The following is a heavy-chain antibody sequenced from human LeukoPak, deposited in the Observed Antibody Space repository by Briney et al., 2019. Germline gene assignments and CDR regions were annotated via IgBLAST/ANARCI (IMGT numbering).Heavy chain of an antibody. CDR2: IKEDGSEK. CDR1: GFTFSTYW. V-gene: IGHV3-7*04. J-gene: IGHJ4*02. CDR3: AREVGGWQRFDY. D-gene: IGHD6-19*01. Sequence: GGSLRLSCAASGFTFSTYWMSWVRQAPGKGLEWVANIKEDGSEKYYVDSVRGRFTISRDNAKNSLYLQMNSLRVEDTALYFCAREVGGWQRFDYWGQGTLVTVSS.